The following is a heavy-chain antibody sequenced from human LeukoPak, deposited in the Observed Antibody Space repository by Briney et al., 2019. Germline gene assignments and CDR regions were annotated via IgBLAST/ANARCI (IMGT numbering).Heavy chain of an antibody. V-gene: IGHV4-38-2*02. J-gene: IGHJ4*02. CDR3: ATQLTGDPGYFDY. Sequence: SETLSLTCTVSGYSISSGYYWGWIRQPPGKGLEWIGSIYHSGSTYYNPSLKSRVTMSIDTSKNQFSLKLSSVTAADTAVYYCATQLTGDPGYFDYWGQGTLVTVSS. CDR1: GYSISSGYY. D-gene: IGHD7-27*01. CDR2: IYHSGST.